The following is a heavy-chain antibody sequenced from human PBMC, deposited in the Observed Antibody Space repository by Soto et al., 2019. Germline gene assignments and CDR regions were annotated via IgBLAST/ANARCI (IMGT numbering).Heavy chain of an antibody. CDR1: GGSFSGYQ. Sequence: QVQLQQWGAGLLKPSETLSLTCAVYGGSFSGYQWSWIRQTPGKGLEWIGEINDSGNINYNPSLKSQVTILVDTAKKQISLKLSSVTAADTAVYYWARGLILWFGELSRRGGYYYYMDVWGKGTTVTVSS. J-gene: IGHJ6*03. D-gene: IGHD3-10*01. V-gene: IGHV4-34*01. CDR2: INDSGNI. CDR3: ARGLILWFGELSRRGGYYYYMDV.